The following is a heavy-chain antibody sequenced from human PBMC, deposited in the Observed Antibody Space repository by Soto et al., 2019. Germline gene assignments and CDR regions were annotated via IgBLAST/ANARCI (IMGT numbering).Heavy chain of an antibody. CDR3: AREGYCISTSCYAPYFDY. Sequence: QVQLVESGGGVVQPGRSLRLSCAASGFTFSSYAMHWVRQAPGKGLEWVAVISYDGSNKYYADSVKGRFTISRDNSKNTLYLQMNCLRAEDTAVYYCAREGYCISTSCYAPYFDYWGQGTLGTVSS. CDR2: ISYDGSNK. D-gene: IGHD2-2*01. CDR1: GFTFSSYA. J-gene: IGHJ4*02. V-gene: IGHV3-30-3*01.